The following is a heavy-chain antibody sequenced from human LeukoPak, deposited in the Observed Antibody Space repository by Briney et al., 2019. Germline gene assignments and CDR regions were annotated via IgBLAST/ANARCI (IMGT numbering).Heavy chain of an antibody. CDR3: VSTATFDY. V-gene: IGHV3-7*01. CDR1: GFTFSSYL. J-gene: IGHJ4*02. CDR2: IKQDGSEK. D-gene: IGHD2-21*02. Sequence: SGGSLRLSCAASGFTFSSYLMSWVRQAPGKGLEWVANIKQDGSEKNYVDSVKGRFTISRDNAKNSLYLQMNSLRAEDTAVYYCVSTATFDYWGQGTLVTVPS.